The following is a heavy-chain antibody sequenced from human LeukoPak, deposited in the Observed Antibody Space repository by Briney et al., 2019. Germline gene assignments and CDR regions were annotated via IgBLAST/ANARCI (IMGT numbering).Heavy chain of an antibody. CDR3: ARSQPFTTYDY. V-gene: IGHV4-61*08. D-gene: IGHD3-3*01. J-gene: IGHJ4*02. Sequence: SETLSLTCTVSGDSVSNGGNYWSWIRQPPGKGLEWIGYIHYSGSTNYSPSLKSRVTISVDPSKNRFSLKLSSVTAADTAVYYCARSQPFTTYDYWGQGTLVTVSS. CDR2: IHYSGST. CDR1: GDSVSNGGNY.